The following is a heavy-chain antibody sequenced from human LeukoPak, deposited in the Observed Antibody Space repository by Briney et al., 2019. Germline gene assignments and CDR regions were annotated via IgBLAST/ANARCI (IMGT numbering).Heavy chain of an antibody. V-gene: IGHV3-66*01. Sequence: GGSLRLSCAASGFTVRSIAMSCVRQAPGKGLEWVSVIYDGGSTYHTDSVKGRFSISRDNSKNTVYLQMNSLRAEDTAVYYCARALKYDSDSANDYYEYFQHWGQGTLVTVSS. D-gene: IGHD3-22*01. CDR2: IYDGGST. CDR3: ARALKYDSDSANDYYEYFQH. CDR1: GFTVRSIA. J-gene: IGHJ1*01.